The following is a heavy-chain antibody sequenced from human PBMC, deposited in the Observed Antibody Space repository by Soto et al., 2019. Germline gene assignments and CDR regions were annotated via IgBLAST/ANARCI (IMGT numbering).Heavy chain of an antibody. CDR3: ARGGVDVVATSTFDY. D-gene: IGHD5-12*01. V-gene: IGHV1-69*01. CDR2: IIPIIGTA. CDR1: GGTFNNYA. J-gene: IGHJ4*02. Sequence: QVQLVQSGAEVKKPGSSVKVSCKASGGTFNNYAISWVRQAPGQGLEWMGGIIPIIGTADYAHKFQGRLALRADESTRTTFMQLSSLRSEDTALYYCARGGVDVVATSTFDYWGQGTLVTASS.